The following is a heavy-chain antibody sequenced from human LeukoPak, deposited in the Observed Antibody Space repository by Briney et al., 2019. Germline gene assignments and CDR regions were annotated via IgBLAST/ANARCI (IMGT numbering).Heavy chain of an antibody. V-gene: IGHV3-9*01. Sequence: PGRSLRLSFSASGFTFDDYAMHWVRQAPGKGLEWVSGISWNSGSIGYADSVKGRFTISRDNAKNSLYLQMNSLRAEDTAVYYCASEGIAAAGTTGEFDYWGQGTLVTVSS. D-gene: IGHD6-13*01. CDR3: ASEGIAAAGTTGEFDY. J-gene: IGHJ4*02. CDR1: GFTFDDYA. CDR2: ISWNSGSI.